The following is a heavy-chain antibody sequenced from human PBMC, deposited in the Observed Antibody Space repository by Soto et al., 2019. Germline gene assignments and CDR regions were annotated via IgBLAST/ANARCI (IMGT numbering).Heavy chain of an antibody. Sequence: QVQLVQSGAEVKKPGSSVKVSCKASGGTFSSYAISWVRQAPGQGLEWMGGIIPIFGTANYAQKFQGRVTITEDESTSTADMELSSLRSEDTAVYYCARGVGGLAAAGIYWFDPWGQGTLVTVSS. V-gene: IGHV1-69*01. J-gene: IGHJ5*02. D-gene: IGHD6-13*01. CDR2: IIPIFGTA. CDR3: ARGVGGLAAAGIYWFDP. CDR1: GGTFSSYA.